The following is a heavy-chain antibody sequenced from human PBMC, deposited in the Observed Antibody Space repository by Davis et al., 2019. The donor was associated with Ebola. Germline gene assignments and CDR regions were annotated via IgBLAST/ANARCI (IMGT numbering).Heavy chain of an antibody. CDR2: IYYSGST. CDR1: GGSISSYY. Sequence: PSETLSLTCTVSGGSISSYYWSWIRQPPGKGLEWIGYIYYSGSTNYNPSLKSRVTISVDRSKNQFSLKLSSVTAADTAVYYCARGYGDYGYYYGMDVWGQGTTVTVSS. J-gene: IGHJ6*02. V-gene: IGHV4-59*12. D-gene: IGHD4-17*01. CDR3: ARGYGDYGYYYGMDV.